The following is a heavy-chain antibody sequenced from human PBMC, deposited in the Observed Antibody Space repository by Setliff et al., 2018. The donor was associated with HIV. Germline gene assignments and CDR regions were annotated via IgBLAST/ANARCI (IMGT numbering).Heavy chain of an antibody. CDR3: GRCMSVAVPEY. D-gene: IGHD2-21*01. CDR2: IYHSGST. J-gene: IGHJ4*02. Sequence: SETLSLTCAVSGYSISSGYYWGWIRQPPGKGLEWIGSIYHSGSTYYNPSLKSRVTISVDTSKNQFSLKLSSVTAADTAVYYCGRCMSVAVPEYWGQGTQVTVSS. CDR1: GYSISSGYY. V-gene: IGHV4-38-2*01.